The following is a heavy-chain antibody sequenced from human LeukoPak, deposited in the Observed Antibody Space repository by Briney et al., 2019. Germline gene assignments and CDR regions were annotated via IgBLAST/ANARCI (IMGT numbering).Heavy chain of an antibody. D-gene: IGHD2-15*01. J-gene: IGHJ3*02. CDR3: ASNIGSGPDI. CDR2: ISSSGSTI. V-gene: IGHV3-48*03. CDR1: GFTFSSYE. Sequence: GGSLRLFCAASGFTFSSYEMNWVRQAPGKGLEWVSYISSSGSTIYYADSVKGRFTISRDNAKNSLYLQMNSLRAEDTAVYYCASNIGSGPDIWGQGTMVTVSS.